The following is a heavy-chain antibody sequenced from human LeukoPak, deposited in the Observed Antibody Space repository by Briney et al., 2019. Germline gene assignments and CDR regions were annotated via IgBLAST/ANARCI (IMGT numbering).Heavy chain of an antibody. CDR3: AKRRSGVVVVGATGDY. D-gene: IGHD1-26*01. CDR1: GFTFSSYA. J-gene: IGHJ4*02. Sequence: PGGSLRLSCAASGFTFSSYAMSWVRQAPGKGLEWVSAISGSGGSTYYADSVKGRFTISRDNSKNTLYLQMNSLRAEDTAVYYCAKRRSGVVVVGATGDYWGQGTLVTVSS. V-gene: IGHV3-23*01. CDR2: ISGSGGST.